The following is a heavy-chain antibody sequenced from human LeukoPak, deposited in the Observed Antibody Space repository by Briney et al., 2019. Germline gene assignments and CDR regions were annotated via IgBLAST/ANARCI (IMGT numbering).Heavy chain of an antibody. D-gene: IGHD1/OR15-1a*01. J-gene: IGHJ6*02. CDR1: GASVSSGSYY. V-gene: IGHV4-61*01. CDR3: ARAPIPWAEQYYYYYGMDV. Sequence: PSETLSLTCTVSGASVSSGSYYWSWIRQPPGKGLEWIGYIYYSGSTNYNPSLKSRLTISVDTSKNQFSLKLSSVTAADTAVYYCARAPIPWAEQYYYYYGMDVWGQGTTVTVSS. CDR2: IYYSGST.